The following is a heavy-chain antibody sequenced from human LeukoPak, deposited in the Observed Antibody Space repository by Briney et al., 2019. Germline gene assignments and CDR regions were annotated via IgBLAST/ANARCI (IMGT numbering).Heavy chain of an antibody. V-gene: IGHV1-69*05. Sequence: SVKVSCKASGGTFSSYAISWVRQAPGQGLEWMGGIIPIFGTANYAQKFQGRVTITTDESTSTAYMELSSLRSEDTAVYYCARSAVAGTGGAVREDTYNWFDPWGQGTLVTVSS. J-gene: IGHJ5*02. D-gene: IGHD6-19*01. CDR1: GGTFSSYA. CDR3: ARSAVAGTGGAVREDTYNWFDP. CDR2: IIPIFGTA.